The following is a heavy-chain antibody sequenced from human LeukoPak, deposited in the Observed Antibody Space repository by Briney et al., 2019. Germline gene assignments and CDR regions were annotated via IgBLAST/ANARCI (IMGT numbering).Heavy chain of an antibody. CDR3: ATLSGYSSGWYEYYFDY. CDR2: INPNSGGT. CDR1: GYTFTGYY. D-gene: IGHD6-19*01. Sequence: ASVKVSCKASGYTFTGYYMHWVRQAPGQGLEWMGWINPNSGGTNYAQKFQGRVTMTRDTSISTAYMGLSRLRSDDTAVYYCATLSGYSSGWYEYYFDYWGQGTLVTVSS. V-gene: IGHV1-2*02. J-gene: IGHJ4*02.